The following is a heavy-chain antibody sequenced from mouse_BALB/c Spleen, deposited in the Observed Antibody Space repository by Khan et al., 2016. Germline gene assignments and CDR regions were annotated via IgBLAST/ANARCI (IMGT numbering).Heavy chain of an antibody. CDR1: GYTFTSYW. Sequence: QVQLQQSGAELAKPGASVKMSCKASGYTFTSYWMHWVKQRPGEGLEWIGYINPSTGYTEYNQKFKDKATLTADKSSSTAYMQLSSLTSEDSAVYYCARSGDYGSHDYWGQGTTLTVSS. D-gene: IGHD1-1*01. CDR2: INPSTGYT. V-gene: IGHV1-7*01. J-gene: IGHJ2*01. CDR3: ARSGDYGSHDY.